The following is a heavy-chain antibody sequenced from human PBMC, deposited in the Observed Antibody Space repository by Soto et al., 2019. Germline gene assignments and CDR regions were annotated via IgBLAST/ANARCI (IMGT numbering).Heavy chain of an antibody. CDR2: IYHSGST. D-gene: IGHD3-10*01. CDR3: ARSYRVRGVANWFDP. V-gene: IGHV4-4*02. CDR1: GGSISSSNW. Sequence: QVQLQESGPGLVKPSGTLSLTCAVSGGSISSSNWWSWVRQPPGKGLEWIGEIYHSGSTNYNPSRKSRVTISVDKSKNQCSLTRSCVTAADTAVYYCARSYRVRGVANWFDPWGQGTLVTVSS. J-gene: IGHJ5*02.